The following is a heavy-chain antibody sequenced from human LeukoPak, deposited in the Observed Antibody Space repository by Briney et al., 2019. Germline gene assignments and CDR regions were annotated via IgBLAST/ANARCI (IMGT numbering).Heavy chain of an antibody. CDR1: GFTFSSYG. V-gene: IGHV3-15*01. Sequence: GGSLRLSCAASGFTFSSYGMHWVRQAPGKGLEWVGRIKSKTDGGTTDYAAPVKGRFTISRDDSKNTLYLQMNSLKTEDTAVYYSTVAVAEQDAFDIWGQETMVAVSS. D-gene: IGHD6-19*01. J-gene: IGHJ3*02. CDR3: TVAVAEQDAFDI. CDR2: IKSKTDGGTT.